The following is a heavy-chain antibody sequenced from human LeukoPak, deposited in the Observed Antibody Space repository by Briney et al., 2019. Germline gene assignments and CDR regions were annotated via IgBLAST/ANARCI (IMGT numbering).Heavy chain of an antibody. V-gene: IGHV3-30*04. D-gene: IGHD6-13*01. Sequence: PGGSLRLSCAASGFTFSSYAMHWVRQAPGKGLEWVAVISYDGSNKYYADSVKGRFTISRDNSKNTLYLQMNSLRAEDTAVYYCARGAFGSSWYGACDYWGQATLVTVSS. J-gene: IGHJ4*02. CDR1: GFTFSSYA. CDR3: ARGAFGSSWYGACDY. CDR2: ISYDGSNK.